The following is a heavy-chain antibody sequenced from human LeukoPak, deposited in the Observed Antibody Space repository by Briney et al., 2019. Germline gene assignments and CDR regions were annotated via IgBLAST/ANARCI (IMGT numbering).Heavy chain of an antibody. Sequence: GGSLRLSCAASGFTFSSSAMSWVRQAPGKGLEWVSAISGGGGSTYYADSVKGRFTISRDNSKNTLYLQVNSLRAEDTAVYYCAKGGKWDVTPFDYWGQGTLVTVSS. CDR3: AKGGKWDVTPFDY. J-gene: IGHJ4*02. D-gene: IGHD1-26*01. CDR1: GFTFSSSA. CDR2: ISGGGGST. V-gene: IGHV3-23*01.